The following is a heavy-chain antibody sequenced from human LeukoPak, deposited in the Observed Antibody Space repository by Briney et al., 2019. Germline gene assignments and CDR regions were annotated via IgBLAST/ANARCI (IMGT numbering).Heavy chain of an antibody. CDR3: AKTGYYDSIVYYLPSYYYYYMAA. Sequence: PGGSLRLSCAASGFTFSSYAMSWVRQAPGKGLEWVSAISGSGGSTYYADSVKGRFTISRDNSKNTLYLQMNSLRAEDTAVYYCAKTGYYDSIVYYLPSYYYYYMAAWAKGPRSPSP. CDR1: GFTFSSYA. J-gene: IGHJ6*03. V-gene: IGHV3-23*01. CDR2: ISGSGGST. D-gene: IGHD3-22*01.